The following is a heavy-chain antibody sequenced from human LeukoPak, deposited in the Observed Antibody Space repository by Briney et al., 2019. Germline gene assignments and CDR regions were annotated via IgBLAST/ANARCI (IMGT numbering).Heavy chain of an antibody. J-gene: IGHJ5*02. CDR2: INPSGGST. Sequence: ASAKVSCKASGYTFTSYYMHWVRQAPGQGLEWMGIINPSGGSTSYAQKFQGRVTMTRDTSTSTVYMELSSLRSGDTAVYYCARGGGGYGDYTPWGQGTLVTVSS. CDR1: GYTFTSYY. V-gene: IGHV1-46*01. D-gene: IGHD4-17*01. CDR3: ARGGGGYGDYTP.